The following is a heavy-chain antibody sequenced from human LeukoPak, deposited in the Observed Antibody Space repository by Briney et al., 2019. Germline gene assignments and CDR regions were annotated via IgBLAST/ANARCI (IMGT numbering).Heavy chain of an antibody. V-gene: IGHV3-20*04. Sequence: GGSLRLSCAASGFTFSSDAMSWVRQAPGKGLEWVSGINWNGGSTGYADSVKGRFTISRDNAKNSLYLQMNSLRAEDTALYYCAREYSYGDFDYWGQGTLVTVSS. CDR1: GFTFSSDA. D-gene: IGHD5-18*01. J-gene: IGHJ4*02. CDR3: AREYSYGDFDY. CDR2: INWNGGST.